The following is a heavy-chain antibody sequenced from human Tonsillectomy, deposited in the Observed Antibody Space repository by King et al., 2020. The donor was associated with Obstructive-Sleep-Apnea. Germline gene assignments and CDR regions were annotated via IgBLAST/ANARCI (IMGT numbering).Heavy chain of an antibody. Sequence: VQLVESGGGLVQPGGSLRLSCAASGFTFSSYAMSWVRQAPGKGLEWGSGISGSGGSTYYADSGKGGFTSYRDNSKNTLYLQMNSLRAGDTAVYYCAKDRKNIAVAGTDLWGQGTLVTVSS. CDR2: ISGSGGST. D-gene: IGHD6-19*01. CDR3: AKDRKNIAVAGTDL. J-gene: IGHJ4*02. CDR1: GFTFSSYA. V-gene: IGHV3-23*04.